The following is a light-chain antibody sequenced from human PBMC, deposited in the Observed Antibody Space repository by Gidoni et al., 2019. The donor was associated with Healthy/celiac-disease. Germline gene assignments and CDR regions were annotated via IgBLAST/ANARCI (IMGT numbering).Light chain of an antibody. CDR1: SSDVGGYND. Sequence: QSALTQPASVSGSPGQSITISCPGTSSDVGGYNDVPWYQQHPGKAPKLMIYDVSNRTSGVSNRFSGSKSGNTASLTISGLQAEDEADYYCSSYTSSSTLLFGGGTKLTVL. CDR3: SSYTSSSTLL. J-gene: IGLJ2*01. V-gene: IGLV2-14*01. CDR2: DVS.